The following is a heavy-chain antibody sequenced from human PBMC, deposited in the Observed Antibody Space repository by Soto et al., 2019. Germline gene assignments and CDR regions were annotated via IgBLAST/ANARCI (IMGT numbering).Heavy chain of an antibody. Sequence: QLQLQESGPGLVKPPETLSLTCTVSGGSISSSSYYWGWIRQPSGKGLEWIGSIYYSGSTYYNPSLKSRVTISVDTSKNQFSLKLSSVTAADTAVYYCASSYGDYVSYWGQGTLVTVSS. D-gene: IGHD4-17*01. V-gene: IGHV4-39*01. CDR2: IYYSGST. CDR3: ASSYGDYVSY. J-gene: IGHJ4*02. CDR1: GGSISSSSYY.